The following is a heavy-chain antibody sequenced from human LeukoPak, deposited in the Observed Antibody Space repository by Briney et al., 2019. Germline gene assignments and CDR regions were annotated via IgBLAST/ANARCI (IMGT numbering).Heavy chain of an antibody. D-gene: IGHD3-22*01. Sequence: HPGGSLRLSCAASGFTFSSYGMHWVRQAPGKGLEWVAVISYDGSNKYYADSVKGRFTISRDNSKNTLYLQMNSLRAEDTAVYYCAKEVFYLDYYDSNSYYFDYWGQGTLVTVSS. CDR3: AKEVFYLDYYDSNSYYFDY. V-gene: IGHV3-30*18. CDR2: ISYDGSNK. CDR1: GFTFSSYG. J-gene: IGHJ4*02.